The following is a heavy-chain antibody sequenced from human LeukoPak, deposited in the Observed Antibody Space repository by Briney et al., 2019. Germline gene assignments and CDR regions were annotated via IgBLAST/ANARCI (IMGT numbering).Heavy chain of an antibody. CDR2: IKSKTDGGTT. Sequence: GGSLRLSCAASGFTFSNAWMSWVRQAPGKGLEWVGRIKSKTDGGTTDYAAPVKGRFTISRDDSKNTLYLQMNSLKTEDTAVYYCTTDPVLRYFVHRDYWGQGTLVTVSS. CDR1: GFTFSNAW. J-gene: IGHJ4*02. D-gene: IGHD3-9*01. V-gene: IGHV3-15*01. CDR3: TTDPVLRYFVHRDY.